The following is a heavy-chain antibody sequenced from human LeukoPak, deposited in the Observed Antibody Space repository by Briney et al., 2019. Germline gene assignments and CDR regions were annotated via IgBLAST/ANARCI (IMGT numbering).Heavy chain of an antibody. V-gene: IGHV3-7*01. Sequence: GGSLRLSCAASGFTFSNYWMSWIRQAPGKGLEWVANIKEDGSEKYYVDSVKGRFTISRDNAKNSLYLQMNSLRAEDTAVYYCARDEQSMWDYWDQGTLVTVSS. CDR2: IKEDGSEK. CDR1: GFTFSNYW. D-gene: IGHD6-6*01. J-gene: IGHJ4*02. CDR3: ARDEQSMWDY.